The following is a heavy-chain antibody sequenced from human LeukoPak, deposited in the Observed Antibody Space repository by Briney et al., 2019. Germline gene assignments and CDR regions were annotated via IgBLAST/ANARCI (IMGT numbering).Heavy chain of an antibody. CDR3: ARGRGSGWYLGRLDY. V-gene: IGHV4-39*07. Sequence: SETLSLTCTVSGGSISSSSYYWGWIRQPPGKGLEWIGSMYFSGSTYYNPSLKSRVTISVDTSKNQFSLKLSSVTAADTAVYYCARGRGSGWYLGRLDYWGQGTLVTVSS. CDR2: MYFSGST. CDR1: GGSISSSSYY. D-gene: IGHD6-19*01. J-gene: IGHJ4*02.